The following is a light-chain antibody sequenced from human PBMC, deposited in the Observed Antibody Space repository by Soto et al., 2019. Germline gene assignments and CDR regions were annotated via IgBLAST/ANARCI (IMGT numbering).Light chain of an antibody. V-gene: IGLV2-14*01. CDR3: SSYTSSSTYV. CDR1: SSDVGYYNY. J-gene: IGLJ1*01. Sequence: QSVLTQPASVSGSPGQSIAISCTGTSSDVGYYNYVSWYQQHPGKAPKVMIYDVNNRPSGVSDRFSGSKSGNTAPLTISGLQAEDEADYYCSSYTSSSTYVLGTGTKVTVL. CDR2: DVN.